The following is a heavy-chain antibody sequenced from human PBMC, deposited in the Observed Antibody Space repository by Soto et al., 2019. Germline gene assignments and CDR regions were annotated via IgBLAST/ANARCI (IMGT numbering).Heavy chain of an antibody. V-gene: IGHV1-18*01. CDR3: ARDRPPVDY. CDR1: GYTFSSYH. CDR2: ISAYNGNT. Sequence: QIQLVQSGAEVKKPGASVKVSCKASGYTFSSYHITWVRQAPGQGLEWMGWISAYNGNTNYAQNLRGRGTMTTDPSTSTAYLELWSLRSDDTAVYYCARDRPPVDYWGQGTLVTVSS. J-gene: IGHJ4*02.